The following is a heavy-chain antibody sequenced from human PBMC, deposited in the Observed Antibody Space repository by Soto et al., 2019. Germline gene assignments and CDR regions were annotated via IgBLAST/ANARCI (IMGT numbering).Heavy chain of an antibody. Sequence: QVQLVESGGGVVQPGRSLRLSCAASGFTFSSYGMHWVRQAPGKGLEWVAVIWYDGSNKYYADSVKGRFTISRDNSKNTLYLQMNSLRAEDTAVYYCARDGLAVGATPFDYWGQGTLVTVSS. CDR1: GFTFSSYG. J-gene: IGHJ4*02. CDR2: IWYDGSNK. D-gene: IGHD1-26*01. CDR3: ARDGLAVGATPFDY. V-gene: IGHV3-33*01.